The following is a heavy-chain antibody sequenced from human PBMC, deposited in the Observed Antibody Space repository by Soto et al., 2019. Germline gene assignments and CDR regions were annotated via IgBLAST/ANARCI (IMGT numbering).Heavy chain of an antibody. CDR3: ARDPPPPDY. CDR2: ISAYNGNT. Sequence: QVQLVQSGAEVKKRGASVKVSCKASGYTFASYAISWMRQAPGQGLEWMGWISAYNGNTNYAQKLQGRVTMTTDTPTSTAYMELRSLRSDATAVYSCARDPPPPDYWGQGTLVTVSS. V-gene: IGHV1-18*01. J-gene: IGHJ4*02. CDR1: GYTFASYA.